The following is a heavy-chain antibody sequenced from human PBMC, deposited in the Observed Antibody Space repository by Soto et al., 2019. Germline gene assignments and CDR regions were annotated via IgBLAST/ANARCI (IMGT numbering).Heavy chain of an antibody. CDR1: GGSFSGYY. D-gene: IGHD6-6*01. CDR3: ARPIAARGFSDY. Sequence: SETLSLTCAVYGGSFSGYYWSWIRQPPGKGLEWIGEINHSGSTNYNPSLKSRVTISVDTSKNQFSLKLSSVTAADTAVYYCARPIAARGFSDYWGQGTLVTVSS. V-gene: IGHV4-34*01. J-gene: IGHJ4*02. CDR2: INHSGST.